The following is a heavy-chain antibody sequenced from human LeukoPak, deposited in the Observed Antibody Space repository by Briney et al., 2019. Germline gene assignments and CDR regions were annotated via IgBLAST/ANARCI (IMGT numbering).Heavy chain of an antibody. V-gene: IGHV1-2*02. CDR1: GYTFTGYY. J-gene: IGHJ4*02. Sequence: ASVKVSCKASGYTFTGYYMHWVRQAPGQGLEWMGWINPNSGGTNYAQKFQGRVTMTRDTSISTAYMELSSLRSEDTAVYYCATLQNYDILTGYPYWGQGTLVTVSS. D-gene: IGHD3-9*01. CDR3: ATLQNYDILTGYPY. CDR2: INPNSGGT.